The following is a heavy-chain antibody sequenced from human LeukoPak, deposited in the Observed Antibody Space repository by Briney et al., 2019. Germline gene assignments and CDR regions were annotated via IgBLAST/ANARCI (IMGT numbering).Heavy chain of an antibody. Sequence: GRSLRLSCAASEFTFTSHAISCVRQAPGKGLEWVSTIVGSGVNTSHADSVKGRLTISRDNCKHPLYLQMNSLIAEGTAVYYCPKIGSYFDYWGQGILGTVSS. CDR3: PKIGSYFDY. CDR1: EFTFTSHA. D-gene: IGHD3-10*01. CDR2: IVGSGVNT. J-gene: IGHJ4*02. V-gene: IGHV3-23*01.